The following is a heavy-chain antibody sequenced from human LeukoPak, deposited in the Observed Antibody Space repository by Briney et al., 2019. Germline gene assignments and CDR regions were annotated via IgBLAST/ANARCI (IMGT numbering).Heavy chain of an antibody. CDR1: GGSFSGYY. CDR3: ARSTSSGWYDY. CDR2: INHSGST. J-gene: IGHJ4*02. Sequence: SETLSLTCAVYGGSFSGYYWSWIRQPPGKGLEWIGEINHSGSTNYNPSLKSRVTISVDTSKNQFSLKLSSVTAADTAVYYCARSTSSGWYDYWGRGTLVTVSS. D-gene: IGHD6-19*01. V-gene: IGHV4-34*01.